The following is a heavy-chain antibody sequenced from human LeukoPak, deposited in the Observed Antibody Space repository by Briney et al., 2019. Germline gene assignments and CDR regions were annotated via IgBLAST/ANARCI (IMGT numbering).Heavy chain of an antibody. Sequence: GASVKVSCKVSGYTLTELSMHWVRQAPGKGLEWMGGFDPEDGETIYAQKFQGRVTMTEDTSTDTAYMELSSLRSDDTAVYYCARDYPIAAAGEAVNYFDYWGQGTLVTVSS. D-gene: IGHD6-13*01. J-gene: IGHJ4*02. V-gene: IGHV1-24*01. CDR3: ARDYPIAAAGEAVNYFDY. CDR2: FDPEDGET. CDR1: GYTLTELS.